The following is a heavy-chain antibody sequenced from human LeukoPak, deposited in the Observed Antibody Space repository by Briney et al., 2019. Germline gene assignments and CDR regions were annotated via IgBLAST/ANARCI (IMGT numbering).Heavy chain of an antibody. J-gene: IGHJ6*03. CDR1: GYTFTGYY. CDR3: ARGSYSSGWYGGLFYYYYMDV. V-gene: IGHV1-8*03. CDR2: MNPNSGNT. Sequence: AASVKVSCKASGYTFTGYYMHWVRQATGQGLEWMGWMNPNSGNTGYAQKFQGRVTITRNTSISTAYMELSSLRSEDTAVYYCARGSYSSGWYGGLFYYYYMDVWGKGTTVTVSS. D-gene: IGHD6-19*01.